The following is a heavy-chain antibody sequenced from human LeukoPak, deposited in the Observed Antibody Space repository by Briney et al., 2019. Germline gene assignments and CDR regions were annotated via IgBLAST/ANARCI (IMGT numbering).Heavy chain of an antibody. CDR2: IYSSGTT. Sequence: SETLSLTCTVSGDSSGSYYWSWIRQSAGKGLEWIGRIYSSGTTDYNPSLKSRVTMSVDTSKNQFSLKLNSVTAADTAVYYCARDPYYDILTGYLIWGAFDIWGLGTVVTVSS. V-gene: IGHV4-4*07. CDR1: GDSSGSYY. J-gene: IGHJ3*02. CDR3: ARDPYYDILTGYLIWGAFDI. D-gene: IGHD3-9*01.